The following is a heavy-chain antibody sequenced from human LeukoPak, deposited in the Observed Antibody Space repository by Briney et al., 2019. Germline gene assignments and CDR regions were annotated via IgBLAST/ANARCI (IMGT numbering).Heavy chain of an antibody. D-gene: IGHD3-9*01. V-gene: IGHV4-39*07. CDR2: IYYSGST. CDR1: GGSISSSSYY. J-gene: IGHJ5*02. CDR3: ARGRPKRYFDHDMQYNWFDP. Sequence: PSETLSLTCTVSGGSISSSSYYWGWIRQPPGKGLEWIGSIYYSGSTYYNPSLKSRVTISVDTSKNQFSLKLSSVTAADTAVYYCARGRPKRYFDHDMQYNWFDPWGQGTLVTVSS.